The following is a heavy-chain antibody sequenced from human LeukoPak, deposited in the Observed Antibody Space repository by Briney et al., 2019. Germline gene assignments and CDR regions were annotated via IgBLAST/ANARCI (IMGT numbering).Heavy chain of an antibody. D-gene: IGHD3-22*01. Sequence: ASVKVSCKASGYTFTSYGISWVRQAPGQGLEWMGWISAYNGNTNYAQKLQGRVTMTSDTSTRTVYMELSSLRSEDTAVYYCARRAIYDNSGSYSDAFDFWGQGTLVTVSS. CDR2: ISAYNGNT. J-gene: IGHJ3*01. CDR1: GYTFTSYG. V-gene: IGHV1-18*01. CDR3: ARRAIYDNSGSYSDAFDF.